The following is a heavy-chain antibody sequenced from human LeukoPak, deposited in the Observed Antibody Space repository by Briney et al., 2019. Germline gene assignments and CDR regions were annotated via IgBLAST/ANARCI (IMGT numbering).Heavy chain of an antibody. J-gene: IGHJ4*02. CDR1: GGSFSGYY. D-gene: IGHD3-10*01. CDR2: INHSGST. V-gene: IGHV4-34*01. Sequence: SETLSLTCAVYGGSFSGYYWSWIRQPPGKGLEWIGEINHSGSTNYNPSLKSRVTISVDTSKNQFSLKLSSVTAADTAVYYCARGLRDPGYFDHWGQGTLVTVSS. CDR3: ARGLRDPGYFDH.